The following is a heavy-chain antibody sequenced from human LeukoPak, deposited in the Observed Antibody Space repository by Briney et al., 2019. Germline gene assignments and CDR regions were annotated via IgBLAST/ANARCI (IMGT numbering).Heavy chain of an antibody. CDR1: GGSISSGSYY. CDR2: IYTSGST. CDR3: AKDKAAVFYYYYYMDV. V-gene: IGHV4-61*02. J-gene: IGHJ6*03. Sequence: SQTLSLTCTVSGGSISSGSYYWSWIRQPAGKGLEWIGRIYTSGSTNYNPSLRSRVTISVDTSKNQFSLKLSSVTAADTAVYYCAKDKAAVFYYYYYMDVWGKGTTVTVSS. D-gene: IGHD6-25*01.